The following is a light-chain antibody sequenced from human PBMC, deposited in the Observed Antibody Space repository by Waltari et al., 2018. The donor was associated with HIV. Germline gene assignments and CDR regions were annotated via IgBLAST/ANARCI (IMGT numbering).Light chain of an antibody. CDR1: ESVSSL. Sequence: ENVLTQSPATLSLSPGERATLSCRASESVSSLLAWYQQKPGQAPRLLIYDASNRATGTPPRFSGSGSGTDFTLSISSLEPEDFAVYYCQQRSSWPLTFGGGNKVEIK. CDR3: QQRSSWPLT. J-gene: IGKJ4*01. V-gene: IGKV3-11*01. CDR2: DAS.